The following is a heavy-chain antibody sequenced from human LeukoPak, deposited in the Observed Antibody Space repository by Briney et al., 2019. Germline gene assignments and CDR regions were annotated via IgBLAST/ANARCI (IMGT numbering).Heavy chain of an antibody. CDR2: ISGSGGST. D-gene: IGHD6-19*01. V-gene: IGHV3-23*01. Sequence: GGSLRLSCAASGFTFSSYAMSWVRQAPGKGLEWVSAISGSGGSTYYADSVKGRFTISRDNSKNTLYLQMNSLRAEDTAVYYCASIIAVAGTGYWGQGTLVTVSS. CDR1: GFTFSSYA. J-gene: IGHJ4*02. CDR3: ASIIAVAGTGY.